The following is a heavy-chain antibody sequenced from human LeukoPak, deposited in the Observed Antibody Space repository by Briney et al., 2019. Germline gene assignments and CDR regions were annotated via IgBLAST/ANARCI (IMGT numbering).Heavy chain of an antibody. V-gene: IGHV3-23*01. Sequence: GGSLRLSCAASGFTFSSYALSWVRQAPGKGLEWVSSVSGSGGDTYYVDSVKGRFTISRDNSKNTLYLQMISVRAEDTAVYYCAKGDYLGAFDIWGQGTMVTVSS. CDR1: GFTFSSYA. CDR3: AKGDYLGAFDI. J-gene: IGHJ3*02. CDR2: VSGSGGDT. D-gene: IGHD2/OR15-2a*01.